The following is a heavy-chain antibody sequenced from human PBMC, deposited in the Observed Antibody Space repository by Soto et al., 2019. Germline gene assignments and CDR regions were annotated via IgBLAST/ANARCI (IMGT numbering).Heavy chain of an antibody. D-gene: IGHD6-13*01. CDR1: GFTFSSYS. CDR2: ISSSSSTI. V-gene: IGHV3-48*02. CDR3: ARDRIALAAAGNSYYYGMDV. J-gene: IGHJ6*02. Sequence: GGSLRLSCAASGFTFSSYSMNWVRQAPGKGLEWVSYISSSSSTIYYADSVKGRFTISRDNAKNSLYLQMNSLRDEDTAVYYCARDRIALAAAGNSYYYGMDVWGQGTTVTVSS.